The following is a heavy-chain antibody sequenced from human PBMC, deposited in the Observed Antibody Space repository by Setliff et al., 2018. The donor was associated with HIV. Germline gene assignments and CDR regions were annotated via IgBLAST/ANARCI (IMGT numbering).Heavy chain of an antibody. J-gene: IGHJ4*02. Sequence: SETLSLTCKVSGAPISSYYWNWIRQPPGKGLEWIGYIYNSGYSNSKPSLKSRVTISLDTSKNQFSLKLSSVTAADTAVYYCARTNRWELLSPYFDAWGQGTLVTVSS. CDR1: GAPISSYY. V-gene: IGHV4-59*01. D-gene: IGHD1-7*01. CDR2: IYNSGYS. CDR3: ARTNRWELLSPYFDA.